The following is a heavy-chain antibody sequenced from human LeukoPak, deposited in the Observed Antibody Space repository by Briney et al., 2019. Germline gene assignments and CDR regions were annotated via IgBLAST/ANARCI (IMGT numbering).Heavy chain of an antibody. CDR3: ALVRVNYYGMDV. CDR2: IIPIFGIA. V-gene: IGHV1-69*04. D-gene: IGHD3-10*01. Sequence: SVKVSCKASGCTFSSYAISWVRQAPGQGLEWMGRIIPIFGIANYAQKFQGRVTITADKSTSTAYMELSSLRSEDTAVYYCALVRVNYYGMDVWGQGTTVTVSS. CDR1: GCTFSSYA. J-gene: IGHJ6*02.